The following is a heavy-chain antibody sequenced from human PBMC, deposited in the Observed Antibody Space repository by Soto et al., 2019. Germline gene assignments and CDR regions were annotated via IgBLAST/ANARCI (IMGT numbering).Heavy chain of an antibody. Sequence: ASVKVSRKASGYTFTSYDINWVRQATGQGLEWMGWMNPNSGNTGYAQKFQGRVTMTRNTSISTAYMELSSLRSEDTAVYYCARGRFDTAMVLVYWSQGTLVTVSS. CDR1: GYTFTSYD. CDR2: MNPNSGNT. CDR3: ARGRFDTAMVLVY. V-gene: IGHV1-8*01. D-gene: IGHD5-18*01. J-gene: IGHJ4*02.